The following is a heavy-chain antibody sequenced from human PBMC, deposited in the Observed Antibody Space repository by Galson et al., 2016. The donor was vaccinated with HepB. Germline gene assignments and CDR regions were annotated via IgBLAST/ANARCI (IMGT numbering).Heavy chain of an antibody. CDR3: TTAYYFWSGYYFDY. D-gene: IGHD3-3*01. Sequence: SLRLSCAASGFTFTNAWLNWVRQAPGKGLEWVGRIKTKTDGGTTDYAAPVKGRFTISRDDSRHTLYLQMNGLKTEDTAVYYCTTAYYFWSGYYFDYWGQGTLVTVSS. V-gene: IGHV3-15*01. CDR2: IKTKTDGGTT. CDR1: GFTFTNAW. J-gene: IGHJ4*02.